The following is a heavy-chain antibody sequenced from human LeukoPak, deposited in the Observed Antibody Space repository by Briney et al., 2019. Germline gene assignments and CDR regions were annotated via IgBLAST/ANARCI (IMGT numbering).Heavy chain of an antibody. CDR3: ARNYGGNLNY. V-gene: IGHV3-53*01. CDR2: IYSGGST. Sequence: QAGGSLRLSCAASGFTVSSNYMSWVRQAPGKGLEWVSVIYSGGSTYYADSVKGRFTISRHNSKNTLYLQMNSLRAEDTAVYYCARNYGGNLNYWGQGTLVTVSS. CDR1: GFTVSSNY. J-gene: IGHJ4*02. D-gene: IGHD4-23*01.